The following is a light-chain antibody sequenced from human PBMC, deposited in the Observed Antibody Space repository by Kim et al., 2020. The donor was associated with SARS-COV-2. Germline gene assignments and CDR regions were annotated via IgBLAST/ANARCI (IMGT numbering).Light chain of an antibody. CDR1: SSDVGGYNY. CDR2: DVS. V-gene: IGLV2-14*03. CDR3: SSYTSSSTRV. Sequence: GQSITISCTGTSSDVGGYNYGSWYQQHPGQAPKLMMYDVSNRPSGVSNRFSGSKSGNTAALTISGLQAEDEADYYCSSYTSSSTRVFGTGTKVTVL. J-gene: IGLJ1*01.